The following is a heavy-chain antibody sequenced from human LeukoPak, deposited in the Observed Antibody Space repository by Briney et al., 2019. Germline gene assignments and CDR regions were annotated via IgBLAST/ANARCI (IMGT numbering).Heavy chain of an antibody. D-gene: IGHD6-19*01. J-gene: IGHJ5*02. V-gene: IGHV1-8*01. CDR2: MNPNSGNT. CDR1: GYTFTTYD. Sequence: GASVNVSCTASGYTFTTYDINWVRQATGQGLEWMGWMNPNSGNTGYTQKFQGRVTMTRNTSITTAYMELSSLRSEDTAVYYCARGRGSGHKENWFDPWGQGTLVTVSS. CDR3: ARGRGSGHKENWFDP.